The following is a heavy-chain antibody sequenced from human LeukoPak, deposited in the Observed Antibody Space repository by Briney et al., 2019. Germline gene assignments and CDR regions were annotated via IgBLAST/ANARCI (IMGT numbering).Heavy chain of an antibody. D-gene: IGHD1-14*01. V-gene: IGHV1-18*01. CDR1: GYTFTSYG. J-gene: IGHJ5*02. CDR3: ARARTLHNWFDP. Sequence: ASVKVSYKASGYTFTSYGISWVRQAPGQGLEWMGWISTYNGNPNYAQNFRDRVTMTTDTPTTTAYMELSSLTSDDTAMYYCARARTLHNWFDPWGQGTLVTVSS. CDR2: ISTYNGNP.